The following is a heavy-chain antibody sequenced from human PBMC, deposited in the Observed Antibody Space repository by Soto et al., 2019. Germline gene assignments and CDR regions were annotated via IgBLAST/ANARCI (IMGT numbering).Heavy chain of an antibody. J-gene: IGHJ4*02. V-gene: IGHV3-23*01. CDR2: LTPGGETT. D-gene: IGHD1-26*01. CDR3: AKASPLSGRYPEVNY. Sequence: PXLSLRLSCLAAGFTLSDFAMTWVRQAPGEGLEWVSALTPGGETTHYMDSVRGRFTISRDNAKNTLYVEINSLTAADTAVYYCAKASPLSGRYPEVNYCGQGTLVTVS. CDR1: GFTLSDFA.